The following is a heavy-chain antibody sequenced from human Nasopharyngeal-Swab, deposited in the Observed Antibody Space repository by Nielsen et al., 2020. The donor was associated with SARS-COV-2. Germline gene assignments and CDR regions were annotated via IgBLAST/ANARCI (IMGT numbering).Heavy chain of an antibody. CDR1: GSPFSSYW. CDR2: INRDGRRT. CDR3: SRDPFGAMVDYFDY. Sequence: GAFLPIASAASGSPFSSYWMDWVGQAPGKGLVWASRINRDGRRTSYADSVKGRLTISRDNAKNTLYLQMNSLRAEDTAVYYCSRDPFGAMVDYFDYWGQGTLVTVSS. V-gene: IGHV3-74*01. D-gene: IGHD5-18*01. J-gene: IGHJ4*02.